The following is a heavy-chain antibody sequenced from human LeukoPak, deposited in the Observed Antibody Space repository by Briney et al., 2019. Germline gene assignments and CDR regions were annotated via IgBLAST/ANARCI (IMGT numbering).Heavy chain of an antibody. V-gene: IGHV4-4*07. CDR2: IYTSVST. CDR1: GGSISSYY. Sequence: PSETLSLTCTVSGGSISSYYWSWIRQPAGKGLEWIGRIYTSVSTNYNPSLKSRVTMSVDTSKNQFSLKLSSVTAADTAVYYCARESTWGYYYYYYMDVWGKGTTVTVSS. D-gene: IGHD7-27*01. CDR3: ARESTWGYYYYYYMDV. J-gene: IGHJ6*03.